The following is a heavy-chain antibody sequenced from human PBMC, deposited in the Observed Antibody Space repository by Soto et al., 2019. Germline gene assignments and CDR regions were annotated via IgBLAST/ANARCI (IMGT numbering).Heavy chain of an antibody. CDR3: AMPHLGYSYGSDGMGV. Sequence: QVQLVQSGAEVKKPGSSVKVSCKASGGTFSSYAISWVRQAPGQGLEWMGGIIPIFGTANYAQKFQGRVTITADESTSTAYLRLRSLRSEDTAVYYCAMPHLGYSYGSDGMGVWGQGTTVTVSS. J-gene: IGHJ6*02. CDR1: GGTFSSYA. D-gene: IGHD5-18*01. V-gene: IGHV1-69*12. CDR2: IIPIFGTA.